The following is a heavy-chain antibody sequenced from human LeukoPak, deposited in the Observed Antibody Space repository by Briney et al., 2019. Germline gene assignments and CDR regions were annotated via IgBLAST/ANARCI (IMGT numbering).Heavy chain of an antibody. J-gene: IGHJ4*02. CDR1: GFTFSSYW. V-gene: IGHV3-74*01. CDR3: ARVRTIFGVVPDY. D-gene: IGHD3-3*01. CDR2: INSDGSST. Sequence: PGGSLRLSCAASGFTFSSYWMHWVRQAPGKGLVWVSRINSDGSSTSYADSVKGRFTISRDNAKNTLYLQMNSLRAEDTAVYYCARVRTIFGVVPDYWGQGTLVTASS.